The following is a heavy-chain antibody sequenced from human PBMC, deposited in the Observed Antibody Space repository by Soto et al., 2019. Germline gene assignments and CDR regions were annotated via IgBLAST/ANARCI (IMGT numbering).Heavy chain of an antibody. V-gene: IGHV1-3*01. Sequence: QVQLVQSGAEVKKPGASVKVSCKASGYTFTSYAMHWVRQAPGQRPEWLGWINAGNGNTKYSQKFQVRVTITRETSASTAYMELSSLRSEDTAVYYWARDGTIFGVVTQYNWFDPWGQGTLVTVSS. CDR3: ARDGTIFGVVTQYNWFDP. D-gene: IGHD3-3*01. CDR2: INAGNGNT. CDR1: GYTFTSYA. J-gene: IGHJ5*02.